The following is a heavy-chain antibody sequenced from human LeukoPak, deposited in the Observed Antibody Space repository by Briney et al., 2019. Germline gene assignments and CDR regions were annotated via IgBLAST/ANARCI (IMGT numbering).Heavy chain of an antibody. D-gene: IGHD3-16*02. CDR2: INHSGST. V-gene: IGHV4-34*01. CDR1: GGSFSGYY. J-gene: IGHJ4*02. Sequence: SETLSLTCAVYGGSFSGYYWSWIRQPPGKGLEWIGEINHSGSTNYNPSLKSRVTISVDTSKNQFSLKLTSVTSADTAVYYCARGRGYNSFDYWAREPWSPSPQ. CDR3: ARGRGYNSFDY.